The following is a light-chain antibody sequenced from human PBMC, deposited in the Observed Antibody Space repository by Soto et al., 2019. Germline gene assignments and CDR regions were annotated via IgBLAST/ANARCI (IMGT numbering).Light chain of an antibody. CDR3: QQRSNWPLT. J-gene: IGKJ5*01. Sequence: EIVLTQSPATLSLSPGDKATLSCWASQSVSSYLAWYQQKPGQAPRLLIYDASDRVTGVPDRSSGSGSETDFTLTISSLEPEDFAVYYCQQRSNWPLTFGQGTRLEIK. CDR2: DAS. CDR1: QSVSSY. V-gene: IGKV3-11*01.